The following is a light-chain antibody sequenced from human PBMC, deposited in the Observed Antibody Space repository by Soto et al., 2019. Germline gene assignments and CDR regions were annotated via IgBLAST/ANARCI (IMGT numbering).Light chain of an antibody. V-gene: IGLV1-47*01. J-gene: IGLJ3*02. Sequence: QSVLTQPPSASGTPGQRVTISCSGSSSNIGSNYVYWYQQLPGTAPKLLIYRNNQRPSGVPDRFSGSKSGTSASLAISGLRSEDEADYYCAAWDDSLSDQWVFGGGTKLTDL. CDR3: AAWDDSLSDQWV. CDR1: SSNIGSNY. CDR2: RNN.